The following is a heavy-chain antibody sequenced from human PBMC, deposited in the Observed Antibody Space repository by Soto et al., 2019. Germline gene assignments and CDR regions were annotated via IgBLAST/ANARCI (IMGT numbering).Heavy chain of an antibody. D-gene: IGHD1-26*01. J-gene: IGHJ4*01. CDR3: ARVSKTWEDDY. Sequence: EVQLVESGGGLVQPGGSLRLSCSVSGFTFSDYGVNWLRQAPETGLEWISYISSRSDTVYYAESVQGRFTISRDDAKNPLFLQTNNLRNEDTAVYYCARVSKTWEDDYWDHGTLVTVSS. CDR2: ISSRSDTV. CDR1: GFTFSDYG. V-gene: IGHV3-48*02.